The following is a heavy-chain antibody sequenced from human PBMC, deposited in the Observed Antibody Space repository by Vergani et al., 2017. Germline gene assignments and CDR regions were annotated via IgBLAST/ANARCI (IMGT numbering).Heavy chain of an antibody. CDR3: VRGAVSAFFDY. J-gene: IGHJ4*02. CDR2: ISSSTGTP. Sequence: QMQLVQSGSELKKTGASVKVSCKASGYTISNYVLNWVRQAPGQGLEWMGWISSSTGTPTYAQGFTGRFVFSLDTSVNTAYLEISGLKPDDTAVYYCVRGAVSAFFDYWCQGTLVTVSS. D-gene: IGHD2-21*02. V-gene: IGHV7-4-1*02. CDR1: GYTISNYV.